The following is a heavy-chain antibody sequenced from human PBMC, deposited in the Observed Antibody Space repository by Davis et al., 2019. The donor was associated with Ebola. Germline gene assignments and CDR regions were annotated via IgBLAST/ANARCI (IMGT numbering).Heavy chain of an antibody. V-gene: IGHV3-53*01. CDR2: IYTGGST. J-gene: IGHJ3*02. CDR3: ARDDPDRAFDI. Sequence: PGGSLRLSCAVSGLTVSSNYMSWVRKAPGKGLEWVSVIYTGGSTYYADSVKGRFTISRDNSNNKVFLQMNSLRAEDTAVYYCARDDPDRAFDIWGQGTMVTVSS. CDR1: GLTVSSNY.